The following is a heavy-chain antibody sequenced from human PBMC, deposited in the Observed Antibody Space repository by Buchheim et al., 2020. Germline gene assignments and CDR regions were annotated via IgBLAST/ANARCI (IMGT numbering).Heavy chain of an antibody. CDR3: AKGGNSYGYFYLDY. CDR2: ISGSGDTT. V-gene: IGHV3-23*01. CDR1: GFTFSSYA. Sequence: EVQLLESGGGLVQPGGSMRLSCAASGFTFSSYAMSWVRQAPGKGLEWVSSISGSGDTTYYADSVKGRFTISRDNSKNTLYLQMNSLRAEDTAVYYCAKGGNSYGYFYLDYWGQGTL. D-gene: IGHD5-18*01. J-gene: IGHJ4*02.